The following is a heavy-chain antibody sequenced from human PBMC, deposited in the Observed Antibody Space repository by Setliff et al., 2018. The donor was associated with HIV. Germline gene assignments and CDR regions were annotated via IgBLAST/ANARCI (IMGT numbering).Heavy chain of an antibody. D-gene: IGHD3-10*01. CDR2: INPNSGDT. V-gene: IGHV1-8*02. CDR1: GYTFTAYY. CDR3: ARGRGVLLWFGESANVFDI. J-gene: IGHJ3*02. Sequence: ASVKVSCKSSGYTFTAYYLHWVRQAPGQGLEWMGWINPNSGDTAYAQKFQGRVTMTRNTSISTAYMELSSLRSEDTAVYYCARGRGVLLWFGESANVFDIWGQGTMVTVSS.